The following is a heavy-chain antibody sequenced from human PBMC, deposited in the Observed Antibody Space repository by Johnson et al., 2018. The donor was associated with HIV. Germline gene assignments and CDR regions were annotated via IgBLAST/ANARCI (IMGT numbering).Heavy chain of an antibody. CDR2: ISYDGSNK. CDR3: ARGGVVHDGFDI. J-gene: IGHJ3*02. Sequence: QVLLVESGGGLVKPGRSLRLSCAASGFTFSSYAMHWVRQAPGKGLEWVAVISYDGSNKYYADSVKGRFTISRDNSKNTLYLQMNSLRAEDMAVYYCARGGVVHDGFDIRGLGTMVTVSS. CDR1: GFTFSSYA. D-gene: IGHD2-8*01. V-gene: IGHV3-30*04.